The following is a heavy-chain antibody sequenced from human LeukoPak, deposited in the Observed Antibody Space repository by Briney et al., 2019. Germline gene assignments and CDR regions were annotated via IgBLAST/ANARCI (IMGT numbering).Heavy chain of an antibody. J-gene: IGHJ3*02. V-gene: IGHV4-4*07. D-gene: IGHD7-27*01. Sequence: SETLSLTCTVSGGSISSYYCSCIRQPAGKGLEWIGRIYTSGSTNYNPSLKGRVTMSVDTSKNQFSLKLSSVTAADTAVYYCARDLNWASDALDIWGQGTMVTVSS. CDR1: GGSISSYY. CDR3: ARDLNWASDALDI. CDR2: IYTSGST.